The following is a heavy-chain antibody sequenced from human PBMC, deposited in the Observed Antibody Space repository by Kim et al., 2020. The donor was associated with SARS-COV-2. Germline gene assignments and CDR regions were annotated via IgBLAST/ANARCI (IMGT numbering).Heavy chain of an antibody. CDR3: ASLYCGGDCYSGFLGAEYFHH. D-gene: IGHD2-21*02. CDR2: IIPILGIA. CDR1: GGTFSSYA. V-gene: IGHV1-69*04. J-gene: IGHJ1*01. Sequence: SVKVSCKASGGTFSSYAISWVRQAPGQGLEWMGRIIPILGIANYAQKFQGRVTITADKSTSTAYMELSSLRSEDTAVYYCASLYCGGDCYSGFLGAEYFHHWGQGTLVTVSS.